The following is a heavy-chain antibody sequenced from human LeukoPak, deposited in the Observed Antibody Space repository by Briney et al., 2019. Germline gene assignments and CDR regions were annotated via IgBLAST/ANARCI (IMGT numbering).Heavy chain of an antibody. J-gene: IGHJ6*04. Sequence: GESLKISCKGSGYSFTSYWIGWVRQMPGKGLEWMGIIYPGDSDTRYSPSFQGQVTISADKSISTAYLQWSSLTSDDTAVYRCARADCSSGSCLSDLYYMDAWGTGTTVTVSS. D-gene: IGHD2-15*01. CDR1: GYSFTSYW. CDR3: ARADCSSGSCLSDLYYMDA. CDR2: IYPGDSDT. V-gene: IGHV5-51*01.